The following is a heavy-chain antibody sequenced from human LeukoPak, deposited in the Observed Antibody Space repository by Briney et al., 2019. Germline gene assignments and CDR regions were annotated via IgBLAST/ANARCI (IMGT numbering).Heavy chain of an antibody. CDR2: IIPIFGTA. CDR1: GGTFSSHA. V-gene: IGHV1-69*01. CDR3: ARAKRWLQLEAFDI. D-gene: IGHD5-24*01. Sequence: GSSVKVSCKASGGTFSSHAISWVRQAPGQGLEWMGGIIPIFGTANYAQKFQGRVTITADESTSTAYMELSSLRSEDTAVYYCARAKRWLQLEAFDIWGQGTMVTASS. J-gene: IGHJ3*02.